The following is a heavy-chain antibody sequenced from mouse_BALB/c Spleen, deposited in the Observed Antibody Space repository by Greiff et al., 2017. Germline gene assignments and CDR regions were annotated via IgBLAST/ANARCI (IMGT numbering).Heavy chain of an antibody. Sequence: VKLQESGAELVRPGASVTLSCKASGFTFTDYEMHWVKRTPVHGLEWIGSIDPETGGTAYNQKFKGKATLTADKSSSTAYMELRSLTSEDSAVLYCIRGKVRKNYFDYWGEGTTLTVSS. CDR3: IRGKVRKNYFDY. CDR2: IDPETGGT. J-gene: IGHJ2*01. V-gene: IGHV1-15*01. CDR1: GFTFTDYE. D-gene: IGHD2-14*01.